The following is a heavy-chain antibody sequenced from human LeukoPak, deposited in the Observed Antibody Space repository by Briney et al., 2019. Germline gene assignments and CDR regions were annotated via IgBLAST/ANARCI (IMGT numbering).Heavy chain of an antibody. CDR1: GGSISSYY. J-gene: IGHJ4*02. V-gene: IGHV4-59*01. D-gene: IGHD5-18*01. CDR2: IYYSGST. CDR3: ARVVDTAPDY. Sequence: SETLSLTCTVSGGSISSYYRSWIRQPPGKGLEWIGYIYYSGSTNYNPSLKSRVTISVDTSKNQFSLKLSSVTAADTAVYYCARVVDTAPDYWGQGTLVTVSS.